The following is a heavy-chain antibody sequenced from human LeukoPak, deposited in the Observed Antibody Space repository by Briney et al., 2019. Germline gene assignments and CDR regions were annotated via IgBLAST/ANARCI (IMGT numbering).Heavy chain of an antibody. CDR1: GFTVSSNY. CDR2: IYSDNT. Sequence: GGSLRLSCAASGFTVSSNYMSWVRQAPGKGLEWVSFIYSDNTHYSDSVKGRFTISRDNSTNTLYLQMNSLRAEDTAVYYCARRAGAYSHPYDYWGQGTLVTVSS. J-gene: IGHJ4*02. V-gene: IGHV3-53*01. CDR3: ARRAGAYSHPYDY. D-gene: IGHD4/OR15-4a*01.